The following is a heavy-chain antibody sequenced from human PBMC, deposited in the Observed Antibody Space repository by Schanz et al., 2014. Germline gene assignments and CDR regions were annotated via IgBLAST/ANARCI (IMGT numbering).Heavy chain of an antibody. D-gene: IGHD2-2*01. CDR3: AKSMYSTSWAFDF. J-gene: IGHJ4*02. Sequence: VQLVESGGGLVQPGGSLRLSCAASGFTFSSYWMHWVRQAPGKGLVWVALISHDGSNKNSADSVKGRFTISRDNSKNTLYVQMNSLRAEDTAVYYCAKSMYSTSWAFDFWGQGAQVTVSS. CDR2: ISHDGSNK. CDR1: GFTFSSYW. V-gene: IGHV3-30*18.